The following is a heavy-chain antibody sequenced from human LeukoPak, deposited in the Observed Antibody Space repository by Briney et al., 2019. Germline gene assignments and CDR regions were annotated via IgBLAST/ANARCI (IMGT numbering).Heavy chain of an antibody. D-gene: IGHD2-15*01. V-gene: IGHV4-39*07. CDR1: GASISSSNYY. J-gene: IGHJ5*02. CDR3: ARGRKLGAASRVPLDP. Sequence: PSETLSLTCAVSGASISSSNYYWGWVRQSPGKGLEWIGNIYSSGNTYYNASLKSRVTMYIDTSKNQFSLKLSSVTAADTAVYYCARGRKLGAASRVPLDPWGQGTLVTVSS. CDR2: IYSSGNT.